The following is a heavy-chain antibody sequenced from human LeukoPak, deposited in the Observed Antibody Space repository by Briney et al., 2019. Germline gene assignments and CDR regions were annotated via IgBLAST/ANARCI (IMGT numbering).Heavy chain of an antibody. D-gene: IGHD3-9*01. Sequence: ASVKVSCKASGYTFTSYVITWVRQAPGQGLEWMGWISTYNGNTNYAQKLKGRVTMTTDTSTSTVYMELRSLRSDDTAVYYCARVANYDILTGYTNWFDPWGQGSLVTVSS. CDR1: GYTFTSYV. CDR3: ARVANYDILTGYTNWFDP. CDR2: ISTYNGNT. J-gene: IGHJ5*02. V-gene: IGHV1-18*01.